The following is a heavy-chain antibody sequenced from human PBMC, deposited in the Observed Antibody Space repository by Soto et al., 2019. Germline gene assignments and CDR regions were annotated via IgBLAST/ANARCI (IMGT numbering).Heavy chain of an antibody. CDR2: ISAYNGNT. V-gene: IGHV1-18*04. Sequence: ASVKVSCKASGYTFTSYGISWVRQAPGQGLEWMGWISAYNGNTNYAQKLQGRVTMTTDTSTSTAYMGLRSLRSDDTAVYYCATYHSDYDFWSGYYGPNAFDIWGQGTMVTVSS. CDR1: GYTFTSYG. D-gene: IGHD3-3*01. CDR3: ATYHSDYDFWSGYYGPNAFDI. J-gene: IGHJ3*02.